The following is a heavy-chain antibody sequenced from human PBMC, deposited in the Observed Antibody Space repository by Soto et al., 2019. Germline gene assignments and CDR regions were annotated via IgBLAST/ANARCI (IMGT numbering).Heavy chain of an antibody. V-gene: IGHV1-8*01. D-gene: IGHD3-3*02. CDR1: GDTFTNFD. CDR3: ARYIYGQGFKA. J-gene: IGHJ5*02. Sequence: QVQLVQPGAEVRKPGASVKVSCKASGDTFTNFDFNWVRQATGQGLEGIGWMRANSGDTGHAQKFQGRVSMTRDTSMSTAYMELSSLRAEDTAVYYCARYIYGQGFKAWGQGTLVFVSS. CDR2: MRANSGDT.